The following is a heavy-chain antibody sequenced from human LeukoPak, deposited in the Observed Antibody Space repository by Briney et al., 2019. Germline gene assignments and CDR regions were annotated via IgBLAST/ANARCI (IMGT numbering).Heavy chain of an antibody. CDR1: GFTFSSYG. Sequence: PGGSLRLSCAASGFTFSSYGMHWVRQAPGKGLEWAALIWYDGSNKYYADSVKGRFTISRDNSKNTLYLQMNSLRVEDTAVYYCARTLGVCSGGSCRNYYKGMDVWGQGTTVTVSS. CDR2: IWYDGSNK. V-gene: IGHV3-33*01. J-gene: IGHJ6*02. D-gene: IGHD2-15*01. CDR3: ARTLGVCSGGSCRNYYKGMDV.